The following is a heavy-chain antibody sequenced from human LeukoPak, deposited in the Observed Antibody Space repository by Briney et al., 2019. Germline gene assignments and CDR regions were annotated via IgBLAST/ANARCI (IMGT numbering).Heavy chain of an antibody. D-gene: IGHD3-9*01. V-gene: IGHV4-31*03. CDR3: ARGDFDWLLSLWDAFDI. CDR1: GGSISSGGYY. Sequence: KSSETLSLTCTVSGGSISSGGYYWSWIRQYPGKGLEWIGYIYYSGSTYYNPSLKSRVTISVDTSKNQFSLKLSSVTAADTAVYYCARGDFDWLLSLWDAFDIWGQGTMVTVSS. CDR2: IYYSGST. J-gene: IGHJ3*02.